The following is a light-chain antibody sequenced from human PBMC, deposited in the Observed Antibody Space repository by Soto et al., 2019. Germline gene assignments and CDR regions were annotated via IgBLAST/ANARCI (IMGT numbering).Light chain of an antibody. CDR3: QQYNNWPPYT. Sequence: EIVMTQYPATLSVSPGERATLSCRASQSVNVNLAWYQQKPGQAPRLLIYRASTRATGIPVRFSGSGSGTAFILTISSLQSEDFAVYYCQQYNNWPPYTFGQGNKVELK. J-gene: IGKJ2*01. V-gene: IGKV3-15*01. CDR1: QSVNVN. CDR2: RAS.